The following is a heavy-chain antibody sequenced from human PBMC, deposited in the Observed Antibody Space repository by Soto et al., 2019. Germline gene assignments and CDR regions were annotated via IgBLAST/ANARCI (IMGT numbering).Heavy chain of an antibody. V-gene: IGHV3-30-3*01. CDR3: ARAGQQLVLRSAWLDP. D-gene: IGHD6-13*01. CDR1: GFTFSSYD. Sequence: QVQLVESGGGVVQPGRSLRLSCAASGFTFSSYDMHWVRQAPGKGLEWVAVISYDGSNKYYADSVKGRFTISRDNSKTTLYLQMNSLRAEATAVYYCARAGQQLVLRSAWLDPWGQGTLVTVSS. J-gene: IGHJ5*02. CDR2: ISYDGSNK.